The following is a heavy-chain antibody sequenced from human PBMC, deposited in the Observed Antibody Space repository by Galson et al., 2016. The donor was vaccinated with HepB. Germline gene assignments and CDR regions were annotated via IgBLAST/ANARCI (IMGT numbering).Heavy chain of an antibody. V-gene: IGHV3-7*01. CDR3: ARHMVRGVYGHWYFDL. J-gene: IGHJ2*01. CDR2: TKEDGSEK. CDR1: GFTFSRFW. D-gene: IGHD3-10*01. Sequence: SLRISCAASGFTFSRFWMSWVRKAPGKGPEWVANTKEDGSEKYYVDSVKGRFTISRDNAKNSLYLQMKSLRAEDTAVYYCARHMVRGVYGHWYFDLWGRGTLVTVPS.